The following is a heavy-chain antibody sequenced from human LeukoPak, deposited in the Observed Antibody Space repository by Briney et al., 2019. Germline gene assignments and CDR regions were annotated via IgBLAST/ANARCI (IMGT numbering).Heavy chain of an antibody. CDR2: IRYDGSNK. CDR3: AKGDCSSTSCPLGY. J-gene: IGHJ4*02. Sequence: GGSLRLSCAASGFTFSSYGMHWVRQAPGKGLEWVAFIRYDGSNKYYADSVKGRFTISRDNSKNTLYLQMNSLRAEDTAVYYCAKGDCSSTSCPLGYWGQGTLVTVSS. V-gene: IGHV3-30*02. D-gene: IGHD2-2*01. CDR1: GFTFSSYG.